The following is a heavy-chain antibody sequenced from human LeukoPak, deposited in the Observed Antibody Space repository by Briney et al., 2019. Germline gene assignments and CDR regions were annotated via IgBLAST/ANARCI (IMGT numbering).Heavy chain of an antibody. Sequence: GRSLRLSCAASGFTFDDYAMHWVRHAPGKGLEWVSGISWNSDIIGYADSVKGRFTISRDSAKNSLYLQMNSLRPEDTAFYYCAKDIRSIVVPPDAMDVWGQGTTVTVSS. J-gene: IGHJ6*02. D-gene: IGHD2-2*01. CDR1: GFTFDDYA. CDR3: AKDIRSIVVPPDAMDV. CDR2: ISWNSDII. V-gene: IGHV3-9*01.